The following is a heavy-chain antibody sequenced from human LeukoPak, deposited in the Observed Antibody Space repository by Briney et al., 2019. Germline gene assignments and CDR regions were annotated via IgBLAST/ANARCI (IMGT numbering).Heavy chain of an antibody. V-gene: IGHV3-23*01. CDR1: GFTFSSYA. CDR3: AKRLGDPRAFDY. CDR2: ISSSASTT. J-gene: IGHJ4*02. Sequence: GGSLRLSCAASGFTFSSYAMSWVRQAPGKGLEWVSTISSSASTTYYADSVKGRFTISRDNSKSTLFLQMNSLRAEDTALYYCAKRLGDPRAFDYWGQGTLVTVSS. D-gene: IGHD2-21*02.